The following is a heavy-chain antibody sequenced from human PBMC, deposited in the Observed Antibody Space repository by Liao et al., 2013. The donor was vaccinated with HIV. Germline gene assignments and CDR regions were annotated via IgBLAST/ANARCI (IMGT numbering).Heavy chain of an antibody. D-gene: IGHD3-3*01. CDR3: ARGDALFGAHYFDY. CDR1: GASISSDY. J-gene: IGHJ4*02. CDR2: IYYSGST. Sequence: QVQLQESGPGLVKPSETLSLICAVSGASISSDYWSWIRQPPGKGLEWIGYIYYSGSTNYSPSLKSRVIISKDTSKNQFSLKLRSVTAADTAVYYCARGDALFGAHYFDYWGQGTLVTVSS. V-gene: IGHV4-59*01.